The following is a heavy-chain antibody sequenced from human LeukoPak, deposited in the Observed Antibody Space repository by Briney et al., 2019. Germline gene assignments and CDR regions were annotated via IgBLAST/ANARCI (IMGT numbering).Heavy chain of an antibody. CDR2: IYYSGST. V-gene: IGHV4-59*01. Sequence: PSETLSLTCTVSVGSLSSYYWSWIREPPGKGREWIGYIYYSGSTNYNPSLKSRVTISVDTSKNQFSLKLSSVTAADTAVYYCARDMVGANAFDIWGQGTMVTVSS. CDR3: ARDMVGANAFDI. D-gene: IGHD1-26*01. J-gene: IGHJ3*02. CDR1: VGSLSSYY.